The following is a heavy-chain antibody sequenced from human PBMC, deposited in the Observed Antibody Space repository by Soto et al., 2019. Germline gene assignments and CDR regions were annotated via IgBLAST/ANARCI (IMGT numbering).Heavy chain of an antibody. Sequence: PSETLSLTCTVSGGSISSSSYYWGWIRQPPGKGLEWIGSIYYSGSTYYNPSLKSRVTISVDTSKNQFSLKLSSVTAADTAVYYCARHSPVYGSGGPWPAYNWFDPWGQGTLVTVSS. CDR1: GGSISSSSYY. CDR3: ARHSPVYGSGGPWPAYNWFDP. D-gene: IGHD3-10*01. V-gene: IGHV4-39*01. CDR2: IYYSGST. J-gene: IGHJ5*02.